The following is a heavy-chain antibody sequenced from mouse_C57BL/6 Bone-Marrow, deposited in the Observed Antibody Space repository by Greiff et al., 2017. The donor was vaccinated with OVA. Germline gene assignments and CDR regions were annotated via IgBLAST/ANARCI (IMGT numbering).Heavy chain of an antibody. Sequence: EVKLEESGGGLVKPGGSLKLSCAASGFTFSSYAMSWVRQTPEKRLEWVATISDGGSYTYYPDNVKGRFTISRDNAKNNLYLQMSHLKSEDTAMYYCARDGLGRRDWFAYWGQGTLVTVSA. CDR3: ARDGLGRRDWFAY. D-gene: IGHD4-1*01. V-gene: IGHV5-4*01. CDR2: ISDGGSYT. CDR1: GFTFSSYA. J-gene: IGHJ3*01.